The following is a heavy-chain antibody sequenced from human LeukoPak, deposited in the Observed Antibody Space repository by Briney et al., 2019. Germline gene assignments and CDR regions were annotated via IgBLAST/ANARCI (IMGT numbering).Heavy chain of an antibody. V-gene: IGHV3-33*01. D-gene: IGHD2-21*02. Sequence: PGGSLRLSCAASGFPFSGYGMHWVRQAPGKGLEWVAVAYGDGSSQYYADSVKGRFSISKDISKNTLSLQMNSLRAEDTAVYYCARACGGDCYLSDYWGQGTLVTVSS. CDR2: AYGDGSSQ. CDR3: ARACGGDCYLSDY. J-gene: IGHJ4*02. CDR1: GFPFSGYG.